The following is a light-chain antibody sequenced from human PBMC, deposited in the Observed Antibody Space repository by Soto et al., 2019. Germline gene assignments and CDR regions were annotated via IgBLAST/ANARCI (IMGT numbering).Light chain of an antibody. V-gene: IGLV2-14*01. J-gene: IGLJ2*01. CDR2: DVN. CDR1: SSDVGAYNY. CDR3: NSYAGSSTLVV. Sequence: QSALTQPASVSGSPGQSITISCTGTSSDVGAYNYVSWYQQHPGKAPKLMIYDVNNRPSAVSNRFSGSKSGNTASLTISGLRAEDEADYYCNSYAGSSTLVVFGGGTKLTVL.